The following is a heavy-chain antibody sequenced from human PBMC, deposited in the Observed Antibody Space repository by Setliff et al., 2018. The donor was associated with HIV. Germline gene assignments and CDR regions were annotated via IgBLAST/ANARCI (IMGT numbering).Heavy chain of an antibody. CDR1: NGSINTYY. CDR2: IYTSGST. D-gene: IGHD2-2*02. Sequence: PSETLSLTCTVSNGSINTYYWSWIRQSPGKGLEWIGYIYTSGSTSYNPSLKSRLTISLDTSKNQFSLKLSSVTAADTAVYYCARQERYCTSADCYRYFNYWGQGTLVTVSS. V-gene: IGHV4-4*09. CDR3: ARQERYCTSADCYRYFNY. J-gene: IGHJ4*02.